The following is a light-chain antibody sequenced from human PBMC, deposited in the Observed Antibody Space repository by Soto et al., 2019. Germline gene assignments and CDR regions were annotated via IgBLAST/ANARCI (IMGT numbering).Light chain of an antibody. V-gene: IGKV3-20*01. CDR2: GAS. CDR3: QHYQSGHPIT. Sequence: EILLTQSPDTLSLSPGERPSLSCSAAQSVGTRLAWYQHKTGQAPRLLISGASSRATGIPDRFTGSGSETSFTLTISRLEPEDFALYYCQHYQSGHPITFGQGTRLEIK. CDR1: QSVGTR. J-gene: IGKJ5*01.